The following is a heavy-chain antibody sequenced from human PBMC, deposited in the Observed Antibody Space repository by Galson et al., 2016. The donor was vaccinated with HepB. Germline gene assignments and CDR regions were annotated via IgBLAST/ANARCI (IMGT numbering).Heavy chain of an antibody. J-gene: IGHJ5*02. V-gene: IGHV1-18*01. Sequence: SVKVSCKASGYTFTSYSISWVRQAPGQGLEWMGWISVYTGNTHYAQNVQGRVTMTADTSTTTAYLELRGLRSEDTAFYYCARFPDPLWFAEPRQFDPWGQGTLVTVSS. CDR1: GYTFTSYS. CDR2: ISVYTGNT. CDR3: ARFPDPLWFAEPRQFDP. D-gene: IGHD3-10*01.